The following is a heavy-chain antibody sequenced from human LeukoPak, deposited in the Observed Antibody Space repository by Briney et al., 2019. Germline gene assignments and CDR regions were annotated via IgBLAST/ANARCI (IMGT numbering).Heavy chain of an antibody. J-gene: IGHJ4*02. D-gene: IGHD3-3*01. Sequence: GGSLRLSCGASGFSFSGYGMHWVRQAPGKGLEWVAFIRNDGSNKYYADSVKGRFTVSRDNSKNTLYLQMNSLRAEDTAVYYCAKDQTYYDFWSGPYFDYWGQGTLVTVSS. CDR1: GFSFSGYG. CDR2: IRNDGSNK. V-gene: IGHV3-30*02. CDR3: AKDQTYYDFWSGPYFDY.